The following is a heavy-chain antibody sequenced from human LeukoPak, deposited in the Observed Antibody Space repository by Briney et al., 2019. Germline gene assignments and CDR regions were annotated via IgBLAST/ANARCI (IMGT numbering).Heavy chain of an antibody. Sequence: SETLSLTYTVSGGSISSYYWSWIRQPPGKGLEWIGYIYYSGSTNYNPSLKSRVTISVDTSKNQFSLKLSSVTAADTAVYYCARDREITFGGVIVPQGFDPWGQGTLVTVSS. CDR2: IYYSGST. V-gene: IGHV4-59*01. CDR3: ARDREITFGGVIVPQGFDP. CDR1: GGSISSYY. D-gene: IGHD3-16*02. J-gene: IGHJ5*02.